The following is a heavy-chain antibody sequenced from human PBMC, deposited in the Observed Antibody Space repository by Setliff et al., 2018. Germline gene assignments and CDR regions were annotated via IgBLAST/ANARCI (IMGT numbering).Heavy chain of an antibody. CDR2: FDPEDGET. D-gene: IGHD3-22*01. Sequence: GPVKVSCKVSGYTLTELSMHWVRQAPGKGLEWMGGFDPEDGETIYAQKFQGRVTMTEDTSTDTAYMELSSLRSEDTAVYYCAADYYDSSGYGYWGQGTLVTVSS. J-gene: IGHJ4*02. V-gene: IGHV1-24*01. CDR1: GYTLTELS. CDR3: AADYYDSSGYGY.